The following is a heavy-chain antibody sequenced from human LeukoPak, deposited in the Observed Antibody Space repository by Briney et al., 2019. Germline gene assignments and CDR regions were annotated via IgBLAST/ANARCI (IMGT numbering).Heavy chain of an antibody. Sequence: PSETLSLTCTVSGGSISSYYWGWIRQPPGKGLEWIGSIYYSGSTYYNPSLKSRVTISVDTSKNQFSLKLASVTAAGSAMYYCARVNYDFWSSADYWGQGTLVTVSS. V-gene: IGHV4-39*07. D-gene: IGHD3-3*01. CDR3: ARVNYDFWSSADY. CDR1: GGSISSYY. J-gene: IGHJ4*02. CDR2: IYYSGST.